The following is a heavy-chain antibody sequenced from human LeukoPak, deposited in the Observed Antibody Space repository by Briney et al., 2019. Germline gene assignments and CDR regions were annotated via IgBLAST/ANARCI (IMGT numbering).Heavy chain of an antibody. D-gene: IGHD3-9*01. CDR1: GFTFSSYG. Sequence: GGSLRLSCAASGFTFSSYGMHWVRQAPGKGLEWVAVIWYDGSNKYYADSVKGRFTISRDNSKNTLYLQMNSLRAEDTAVYYCAKSLRYFDWLASWGQGTLVTVSS. CDR3: AKSLRYFDWLAS. V-gene: IGHV3-30*02. J-gene: IGHJ5*02. CDR2: IWYDGSNK.